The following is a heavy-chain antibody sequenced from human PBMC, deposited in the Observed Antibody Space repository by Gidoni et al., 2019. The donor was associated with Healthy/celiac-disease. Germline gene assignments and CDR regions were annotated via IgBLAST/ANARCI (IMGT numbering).Heavy chain of an antibody. D-gene: IGHD3-10*01. J-gene: IGHJ4*02. V-gene: IGHV3-15*01. CDR3: TTHYGSGTLAY. CDR1: GFPFSNAW. Sequence: EVQLVESGGGLVKPGGSLRLSCAAPGFPFSNAWVSWVRQAPGKGLEWVGRIKSKTDGGTTDYAAPVKGRFTISRDDSKNTLYLQMNSLKTEDTAVYYGTTHYGSGTLAYWGQGTLVTVSS. CDR2: IKSKTDGGTT.